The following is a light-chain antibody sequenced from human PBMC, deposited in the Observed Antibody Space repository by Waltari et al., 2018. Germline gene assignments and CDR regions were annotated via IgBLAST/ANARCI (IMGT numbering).Light chain of an antibody. Sequence: EIVLTQSPGTASLSPGERVTLSCRASQSVGSSGLAWYQQTPGQAPRLVIYRASRRATGIPDRFSGSGSGTDFSLTISRLEPEDFAGYCCQQHDTLPATFGQETKVEIK. V-gene: IGKV3-20*01. CDR1: QSVGSSG. CDR2: RAS. CDR3: QQHDTLPAT. J-gene: IGKJ1*01.